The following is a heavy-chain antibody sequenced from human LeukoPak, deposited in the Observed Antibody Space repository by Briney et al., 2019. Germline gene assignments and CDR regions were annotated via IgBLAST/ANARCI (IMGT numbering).Heavy chain of an antibody. V-gene: IGHV3-48*04. CDR1: GFTFSSYG. CDR3: ARGGGSSSWYFDY. J-gene: IGHJ4*02. Sequence: GGSLRLSCAASGFTFSSYGMNWVRQAPGKGLQWVSYISSSGNTIYYADSVKGRFTISRDNAKNSLYLQMNSLRAEDTAVYYCARGGGSSSWYFDYWGQGALVTVSS. D-gene: IGHD6-13*01. CDR2: ISSSGNTI.